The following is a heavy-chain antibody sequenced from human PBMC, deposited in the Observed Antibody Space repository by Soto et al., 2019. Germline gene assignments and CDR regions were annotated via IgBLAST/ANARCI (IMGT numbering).Heavy chain of an antibody. D-gene: IGHD5-18*01. CDR3: VSGAYRGFRLDS. J-gene: IGHJ5*01. V-gene: IGHV3-74*01. CDR2: INVDASGA. CDR1: GFTFSNYW. Sequence: EVQLVESGGGLVQRGGSLRLSCAASGFTFSNYWIHWVRQAPGKGLVWVSRINVDASGANYADFVKGRFTISRDNAKNTVYLQMNSLRAEDTAVYYCVSGAYRGFRLDSWGQGTLVTVSS.